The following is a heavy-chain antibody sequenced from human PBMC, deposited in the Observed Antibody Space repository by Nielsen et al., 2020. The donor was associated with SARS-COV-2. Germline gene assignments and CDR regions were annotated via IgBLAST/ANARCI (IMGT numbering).Heavy chain of an antibody. CDR2: IYYSGST. Sequence: SETLSLTCTVSGGSISSGGYYWSWIRQHPGKGLEWIGSIYYSGSTYYNPSLKSRVTISVDTSKNQFSLKLSSVTAADTAVYYCARGGTIFGVVTRMDVWGQGTTVTVSS. V-gene: IGHV4-31*03. CDR1: GGSISSGGYY. D-gene: IGHD3-3*01. J-gene: IGHJ6*02. CDR3: ARGGTIFGVVTRMDV.